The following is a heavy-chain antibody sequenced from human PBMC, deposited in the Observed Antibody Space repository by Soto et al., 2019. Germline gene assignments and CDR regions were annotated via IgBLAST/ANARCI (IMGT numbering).Heavy chain of an antibody. J-gene: IGHJ4*02. Sequence: QVQLQQWGAGLLKPSETLSLTCAVYGGSFSGYYWTWIRQPPGTGLEWIGEINHSGSTNYNPSLQSRVNISVDTSKNQFSLKLTSVTAADTAVYYCARDKITGLFDYWGQGTLVTVSS. CDR1: GGSFSGYY. V-gene: IGHV4-34*01. CDR3: ARDKITGLFDY. CDR2: INHSGST. D-gene: IGHD2-8*02.